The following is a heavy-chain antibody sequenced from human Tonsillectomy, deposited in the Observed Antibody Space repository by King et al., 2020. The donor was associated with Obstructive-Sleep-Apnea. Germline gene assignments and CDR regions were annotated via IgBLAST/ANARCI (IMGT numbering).Heavy chain of an antibody. J-gene: IGHJ4*02. CDR3: ARLPERDILTGYWLGLDY. D-gene: IGHD3-9*01. Sequence: EVQLVESGAEVKKPGESLKISCQGSGYSFTNYWIVWVRQMPGKGLEWMGLIYPGDSHTKYSPSFQGQVTISADTSIRTAYLQWSSLKASDTAIYYCARLPERDILTGYWLGLDYWGQGTLVTVSS. CDR1: GYSFTNYW. CDR2: IYPGDSHT. V-gene: IGHV5-51*01.